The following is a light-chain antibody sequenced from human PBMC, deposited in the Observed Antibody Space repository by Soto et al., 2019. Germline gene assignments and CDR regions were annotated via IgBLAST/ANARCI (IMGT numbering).Light chain of an antibody. CDR1: SSDVGGYNY. Sequence: QSALTQPASVSGSPGQSITICCTGTSSDVGGYNYVSWYQQHPGRAPKLLIYEVNNRPSGVSNRFSGSKSGNTASLTISGLQAEDEADYYCNSYTSSTTYVFGTGTKLTVL. V-gene: IGLV2-14*01. CDR3: NSYTSSTTYV. CDR2: EVN. J-gene: IGLJ1*01.